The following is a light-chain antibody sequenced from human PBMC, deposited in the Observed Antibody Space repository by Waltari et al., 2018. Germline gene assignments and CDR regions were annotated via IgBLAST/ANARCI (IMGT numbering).Light chain of an antibody. CDR1: QSVRSN. CDR2: GAS. CDR3: QQYNNWPPGWT. Sequence: EIVRTQSPATLSVSPGERATLSCRASQSVRSNLAWYQQKPGQAPRLLIYGASTRATGIPARFSGSGSGTEFPLTISSLQSEDFAVYYCQQYNNWPPGWTFGQGTKVEIK. J-gene: IGKJ1*01. V-gene: IGKV3-15*01.